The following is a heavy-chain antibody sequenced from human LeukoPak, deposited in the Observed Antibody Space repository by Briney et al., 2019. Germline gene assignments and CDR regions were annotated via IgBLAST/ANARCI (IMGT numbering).Heavy chain of an antibody. CDR1: GGSISSSSYY. D-gene: IGHD2/OR15-2a*01. CDR3: VRRSSTAPVYFDY. V-gene: IGHV4-39*01. J-gene: IGHJ4*02. Sequence: PSETLSLTCTVSGGSISSSSYYWGWIRQPPGKGLEWIGSIYYSGSTYYNPSLKSRVTISVDTSKNQFSLKLSSVTAADTAVYYCVRRSSTAPVYFDYWGQGTLVTVSS. CDR2: IYYSGST.